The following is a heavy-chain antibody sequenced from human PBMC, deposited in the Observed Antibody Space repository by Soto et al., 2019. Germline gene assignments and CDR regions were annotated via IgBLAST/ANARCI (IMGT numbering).Heavy chain of an antibody. V-gene: IGHV3-30*18. CDR2: ISYDGSNK. Sequence: QVQLEESGGGVVQPGRSLRLSCEAPGFTFSSYGMHWVRKAPGKGRGWVEVISYDGSNKYYADSVKGRFTISSDNSKNTLYLQMNSLRAEDTAVYYCAKDPNSSGWYGYYYYYYMDVWGKGTTVTVSS. D-gene: IGHD6-19*01. CDR3: AKDPNSSGWYGYYYYYYMDV. J-gene: IGHJ6*03. CDR1: GFTFSSYG.